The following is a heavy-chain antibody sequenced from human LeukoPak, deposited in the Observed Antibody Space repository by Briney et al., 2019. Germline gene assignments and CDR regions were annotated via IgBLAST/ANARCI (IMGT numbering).Heavy chain of an antibody. Sequence: GGSLRLSCAASGFTFSSYWMSWVRQAPGKGLEWVANIKQAGSEKYYVDSVKGRFTISRDNAKDSLSLQMNSLRAEDTAVYYCARGGRDFDYWGQGTLVTVSS. D-gene: IGHD2-15*01. J-gene: IGHJ4*02. V-gene: IGHV3-7*01. CDR2: IKQAGSEK. CDR3: ARGGRDFDY. CDR1: GFTFSSYW.